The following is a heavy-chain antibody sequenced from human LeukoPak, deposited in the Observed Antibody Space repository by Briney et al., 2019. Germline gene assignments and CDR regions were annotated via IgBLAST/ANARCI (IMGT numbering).Heavy chain of an antibody. CDR1: GGTFSSYA. D-gene: IGHD3-16*01. J-gene: IGHJ4*02. CDR3: ARDESLGEPVY. CDR2: IIPIFGIA. Sequence: SVKVSCKASGGTFSSYAISWVRQAPGQGLEWMGRIIPIFGIANYAQKFQGRVSITADKSTSTAYMELSSLRSEDTAVYYCARDESLGEPVYWGQGTLVTVSS. V-gene: IGHV1-69*04.